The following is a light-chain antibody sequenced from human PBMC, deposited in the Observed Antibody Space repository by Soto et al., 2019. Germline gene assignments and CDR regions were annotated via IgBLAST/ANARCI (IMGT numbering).Light chain of an antibody. CDR3: QQYNDWAPLT. Sequence: EIVMTQSPATLSVSPGERATLSCRASQSVSSNLAWYQQKPGQAPRLLISGASTRATGIPARFSGSGSGTEFTLTISGLQSEDFAVYYCQQYNDWAPLTFGGGTKVEIK. CDR1: QSVSSN. CDR2: GAS. J-gene: IGKJ4*01. V-gene: IGKV3D-15*01.